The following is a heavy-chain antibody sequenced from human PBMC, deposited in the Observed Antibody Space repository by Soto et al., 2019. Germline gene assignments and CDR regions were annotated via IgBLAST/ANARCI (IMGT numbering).Heavy chain of an antibody. CDR2: IYYSGST. V-gene: IGHV4-59*08. D-gene: IGHD2-2*01. Sequence: SETLSLTCTVSGGSISSYYWSWIRQPPGKGLEWIGFIYYSGSTNYNPSLKSRVTISVDTSKNQFSLKLSSVTAADTAVYYCARLAPYCSSTSCYESGPRDGAFDIWGQGTMVTV. CDR3: ARLAPYCSSTSCYESGPRDGAFDI. CDR1: GGSISSYY. J-gene: IGHJ3*02.